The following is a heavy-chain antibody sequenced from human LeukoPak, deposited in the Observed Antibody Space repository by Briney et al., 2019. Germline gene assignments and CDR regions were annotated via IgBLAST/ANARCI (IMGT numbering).Heavy chain of an antibody. CDR3: AKWYLGAIAGMDV. CDR1: GFTFSSYA. D-gene: IGHD6-13*01. J-gene: IGHJ6*02. Sequence: GGFLRLSRAASGFTFSSYAMSWVRQAPGKGLEWVSAISGSGGSTYYADSVKGRFTISRDNSKNTLYLQMNSLRAEDTAVYYCAKWYLGAIAGMDVWGQGTTVTVSS. V-gene: IGHV3-23*01. CDR2: ISGSGGST.